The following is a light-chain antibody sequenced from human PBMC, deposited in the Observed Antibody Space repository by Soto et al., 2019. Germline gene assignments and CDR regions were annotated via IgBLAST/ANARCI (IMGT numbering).Light chain of an antibody. Sequence: EVVMTPSPATLSVSPGEGATLSCRASENVRTKVGWYQQKAGQVPRLLIYGASTRATGIPDRFSGSGSGTQFTLTISRLQSEDSAVYFCQQNNRWPHITFGQGTRLEIK. CDR3: QQNNRWPHIT. CDR2: GAS. J-gene: IGKJ5*01. V-gene: IGKV3-15*01. CDR1: ENVRTK.